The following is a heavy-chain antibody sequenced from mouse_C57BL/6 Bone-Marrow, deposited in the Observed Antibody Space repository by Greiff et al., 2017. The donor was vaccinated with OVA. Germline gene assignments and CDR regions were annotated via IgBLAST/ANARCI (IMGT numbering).Heavy chain of an antibody. V-gene: IGHV1-85*01. CDR1: GYTFTSYD. CDR3: ARGDGYYVGPYFDY. CDR2: IYPRDGST. J-gene: IGHJ2*01. D-gene: IGHD2-3*01. Sequence: QVQLQQSGPELVKPGASVKLSCKASGYTFTSYDINWVKQRPGQGLEWIGWIYPRDGSTKYNEKFKGKATLTADKSSSTAYMQLSSLTSEDSAVYFCARGDGYYVGPYFDYWGQGTTLTVSS.